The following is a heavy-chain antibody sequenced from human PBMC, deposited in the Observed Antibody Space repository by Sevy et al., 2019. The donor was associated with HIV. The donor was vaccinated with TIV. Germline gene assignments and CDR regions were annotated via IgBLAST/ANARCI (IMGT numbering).Heavy chain of an antibody. CDR2: IIPILGTV. J-gene: IGHJ4*02. CDR1: GGTFSSYG. CDR3: ARGGGNGWYYFDY. V-gene: IGHV1-69*13. D-gene: IGHD6-19*01. Sequence: ASVKVSYNASGGTFSSYGISWVRQAPGQGLEWMGGIIPILGTVNYAQKFQGRVTITADESTKTAYMELSSLRSEDTAVYYCARGGGNGWYYFDYWGQETLVTVSS.